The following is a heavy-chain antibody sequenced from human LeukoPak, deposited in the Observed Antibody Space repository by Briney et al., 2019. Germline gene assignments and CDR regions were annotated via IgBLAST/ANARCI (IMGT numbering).Heavy chain of an antibody. CDR2: IYYSGST. V-gene: IGHV4-59*12. CDR1: GGSISSYY. CDR3: AREPLLKLGYCSSTSCPTYYYYYMDV. J-gene: IGHJ6*03. Sequence: SETLSLTCTVSGGSISSYYWSWIRQPPGKGLEWIGYIYYSGSTNYNPSLKSRVTMSVDTSKNQFSLKLSSVTAADTAVYYCAREPLLKLGYCSSTSCPTYYYYYMDVWGKGTTVTVSS. D-gene: IGHD2-2*01.